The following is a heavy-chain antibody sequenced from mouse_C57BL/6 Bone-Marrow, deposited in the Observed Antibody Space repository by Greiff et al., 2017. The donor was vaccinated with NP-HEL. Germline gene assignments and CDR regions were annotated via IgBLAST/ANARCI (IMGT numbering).Heavy chain of an antibody. Sequence: QVQLQQSGAELAKPGASVKLSCKASGYTFTSYWMHWVKQRPGQGLEWIGYINPSSGYTKYNQKFKDKATLTADKSSSTAYMQLSSLTYEDAAVYYCARNPTDYGSSYAGWFAYWGQGTLVTVSA. CDR2: INPSSGYT. D-gene: IGHD1-1*01. CDR1: GYTFTSYW. V-gene: IGHV1-7*01. J-gene: IGHJ3*01. CDR3: ARNPTDYGSSYAGWFAY.